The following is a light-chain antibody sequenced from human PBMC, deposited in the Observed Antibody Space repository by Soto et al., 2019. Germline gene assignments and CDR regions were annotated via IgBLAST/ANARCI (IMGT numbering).Light chain of an antibody. CDR3: QQNKDWPGT. J-gene: IGKJ1*01. V-gene: IGKV3-15*01. CDR2: GAS. Sequence: EIVITQSPATLSVSPGERATLSCRASHSVRSDLAWYQQEPGQTPRLLIYGASTRVPGIPARFSGSGSGTEFTLPISSLQSEDFGVYYCQQNKDWPGTFGQGTKVDIK. CDR1: HSVRSD.